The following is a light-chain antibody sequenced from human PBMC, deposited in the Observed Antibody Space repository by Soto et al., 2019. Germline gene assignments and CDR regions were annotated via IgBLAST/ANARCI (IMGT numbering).Light chain of an antibody. CDR2: KAS. V-gene: IGKV1-5*03. J-gene: IGKJ1*01. CDR3: QQYSSYFRT. CDR1: QSISSW. Sequence: EIQMTQSPSTLSASAGDRVTVTCRASQSISSWLAWYQQKPGKAPKLLIYKASSLESGIPSRFSGSGSGKEFTLTISSLTPDDFATYYCQQYSSYFRTLGQGTNVDIK.